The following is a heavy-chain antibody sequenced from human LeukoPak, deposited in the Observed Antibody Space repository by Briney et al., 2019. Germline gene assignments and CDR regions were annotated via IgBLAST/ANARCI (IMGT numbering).Heavy chain of an antibody. CDR2: IYYSGST. J-gene: IGHJ4*02. V-gene: IGHV4-59*01. CDR3: ARGWQQLAYFDY. CDR1: GGSIRSYY. Sequence: SETLSLTCTVSGGSIRSYYWSWIRQPPGKGLEWIGYIYYSGSTNYNPSLKSRVTISVDTSKNQFSLKLSSVTAADTAVYYCARGWQQLAYFDYWGQGTLVTVSS. D-gene: IGHD6-13*01.